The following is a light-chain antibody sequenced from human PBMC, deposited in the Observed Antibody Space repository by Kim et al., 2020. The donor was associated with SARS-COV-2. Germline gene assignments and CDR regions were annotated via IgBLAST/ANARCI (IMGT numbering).Light chain of an antibody. J-gene: IGKJ1*01. CDR1: EYVQNW. CDR2: QAS. CDR3: QQYHTHST. Sequence: SVGDTLTTTCRDSEYVQNWLAWYQQKPGQVPKLLFEQASQLQSGVTARFSGSGYGTEFTLTITSLQPSDFATYYCQQYHTHSTFGQGTKVDIK. V-gene: IGKV1-5*03.